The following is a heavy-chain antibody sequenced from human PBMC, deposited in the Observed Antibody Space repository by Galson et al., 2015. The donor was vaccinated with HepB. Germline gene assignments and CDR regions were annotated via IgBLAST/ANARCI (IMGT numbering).Heavy chain of an antibody. CDR1: GFTFSSYY. CDR2: IYYSGST. V-gene: IGHV4-39*07. D-gene: IGHD3-10*01. Sequence: LRLSCAVSGFTFSSYYWGWIRQPPGKGLEWIGSIYYSGSTYYNPSLKSRVTISGDTSRNQFSLKLSSVTAADTAVYYCARKYYYGSGMAYWGQGTLVTVSS. CDR3: ARKYYYGSGMAY. J-gene: IGHJ4*02.